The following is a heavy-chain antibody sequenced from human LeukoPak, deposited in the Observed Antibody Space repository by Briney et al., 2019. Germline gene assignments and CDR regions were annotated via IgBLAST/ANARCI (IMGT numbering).Heavy chain of an antibody. Sequence: PSETLSLTCTVSGGSISSYYWSWIRQPPGKGLEWIGYIYYSGSTNYNPSLKSRVTISVDTSKNQFSLKLSSVTAADTAVYYCARDSGYDFDAGGHFDYWGQGTLVTVSS. CDR3: ARDSGYDFDAGGHFDY. CDR2: IYYSGST. D-gene: IGHD5-12*01. CDR1: GGSISSYY. J-gene: IGHJ4*02. V-gene: IGHV4-59*01.